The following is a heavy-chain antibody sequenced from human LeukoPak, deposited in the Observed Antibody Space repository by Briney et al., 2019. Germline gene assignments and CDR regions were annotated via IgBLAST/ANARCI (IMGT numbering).Heavy chain of an antibody. D-gene: IGHD3-22*01. Sequence: ASVKVSCKASGYTFTGYYMHWVRQAPGQGLEWMGWINPNSGDTNYAQKFQGRVTMTRDTSISTAYMELSRLRSDDTAVYYCARDLPVEDYDSSGHFDYWGQGTLVTVSS. CDR1: GYTFTGYY. CDR3: ARDLPVEDYDSSGHFDY. V-gene: IGHV1-2*02. J-gene: IGHJ4*02. CDR2: INPNSGDT.